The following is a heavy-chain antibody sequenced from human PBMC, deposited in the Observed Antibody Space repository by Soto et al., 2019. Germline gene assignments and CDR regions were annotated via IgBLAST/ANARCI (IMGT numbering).Heavy chain of an antibody. V-gene: IGHV4-34*01. D-gene: IGHD6-19*01. CDR2: INHSGST. J-gene: IGHJ1*01. Sequence: PSETLSLTCAVYARSFSGYYWSWIRQPPGKGLEWIGEINHSGSTNYNPSLKSRVTISVDTSKNQFSLKLSSVTAADTAVYYCARPSYSSGRRQYFQHWGQGTLVTVSS. CDR1: ARSFSGYY. CDR3: ARPSYSSGRRQYFQH.